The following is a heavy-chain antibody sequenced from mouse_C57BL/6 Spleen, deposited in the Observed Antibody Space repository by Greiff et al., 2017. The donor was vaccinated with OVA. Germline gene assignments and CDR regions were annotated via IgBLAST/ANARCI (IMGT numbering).Heavy chain of an antibody. CDR3: ARYYGSSYRYYFDY. D-gene: IGHD1-1*01. Sequence: QVQLKESGAELVRPGTSVKMSCKASGYTFTNYWIGWAKQRPGHGLEWIGDIYPGGGYTNYNEKFKGKATLTADKSSSTAYMQFSSLTSEDSAIYYCARYYGSSYRYYFDYWGQGTTLTVSS. CDR1: GYTFTNYW. CDR2: IYPGGGYT. J-gene: IGHJ2*01. V-gene: IGHV1-63*01.